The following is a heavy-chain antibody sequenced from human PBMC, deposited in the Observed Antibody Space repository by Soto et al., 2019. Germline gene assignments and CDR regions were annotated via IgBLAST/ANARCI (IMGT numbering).Heavy chain of an antibody. CDR3: AKDQLAGIAGGYYYGMDV. J-gene: IGHJ6*02. D-gene: IGHD6-6*01. V-gene: IGHV3-30*18. Sequence: QVQLVESGGGVVQPGRSLRLSCAASGFTFSSYGMHWVRQAPGKGLVWVAVISYDGSNKYYADSVKGRFTISRDNSKNTLYLQMNSLGAEDTAVYYCAKDQLAGIAGGYYYGMDVWGQGTTGTVSS. CDR1: GFTFSSYG. CDR2: ISYDGSNK.